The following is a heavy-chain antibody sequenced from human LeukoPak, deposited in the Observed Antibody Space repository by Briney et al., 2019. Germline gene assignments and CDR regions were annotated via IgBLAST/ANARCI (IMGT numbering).Heavy chain of an antibody. V-gene: IGHV4-61*01. Sequence: SETLSLTCTVSGGSVSSGSYYWSWIRQPPGKGLEWIGYIYYSGSTNYNPSLKSRVTISVDTSKNQFSLKLSSVTAADTAVYYCARDSPVRHRGQGTLVTVSS. J-gene: IGHJ1*01. CDR3: ARDSPVRH. CDR1: GGSVSSGSYY. CDR2: IYYSGST.